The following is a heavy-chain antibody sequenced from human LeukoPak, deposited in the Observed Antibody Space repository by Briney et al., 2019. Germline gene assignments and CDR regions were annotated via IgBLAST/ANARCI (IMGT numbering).Heavy chain of an antibody. Sequence: GGSLRLSCAASGFTFSSYAMSWVRQAPGKGLEWVSAISGSGGSTNYADSVKGRFTISRDNSKNTLYLQMNSLRAEDTAVYYCAKDHDDSSGYYSEALYFDYWGQGTLVTVSS. CDR2: ISGSGGST. J-gene: IGHJ4*02. D-gene: IGHD3-22*01. CDR1: GFTFSSYA. CDR3: AKDHDDSSGYYSEALYFDY. V-gene: IGHV3-23*01.